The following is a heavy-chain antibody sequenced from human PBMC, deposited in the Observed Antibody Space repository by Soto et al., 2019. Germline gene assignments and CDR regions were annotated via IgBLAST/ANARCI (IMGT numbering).Heavy chain of an antibody. CDR2: IYYSGST. J-gene: IGHJ3*02. Sequence: SETLSLTCTVSGGSVSSGSYYWSWIRQPPGKGLEWIGYIYYSGSTNYNPSLKSRVTISVDTSKNQFSLKLSSVTAADTAVYYCARGTYYYDSSGYYGSSHDFDIWGQVPMVTVSS. D-gene: IGHD3-22*01. V-gene: IGHV4-61*01. CDR1: GGSVSSGSYY. CDR3: ARGTYYYDSSGYYGSSHDFDI.